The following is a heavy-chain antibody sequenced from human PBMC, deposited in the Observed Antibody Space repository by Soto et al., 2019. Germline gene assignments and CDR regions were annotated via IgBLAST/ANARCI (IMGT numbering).Heavy chain of an antibody. J-gene: IGHJ4*02. CDR2: INADNGNT. Sequence: QVHLVQSGAEEKKPGASVKVSCKASGYTFTSYAIHWVRQAPGQGLEWMGRINADNGNTRYSQRFQGRVTITRDTSASTAYMELSSLRSEDTGLYYCARADGSFDYWGQGTLVTVSS. V-gene: IGHV1-3*05. CDR1: GYTFTSYA. CDR3: ARADGSFDY.